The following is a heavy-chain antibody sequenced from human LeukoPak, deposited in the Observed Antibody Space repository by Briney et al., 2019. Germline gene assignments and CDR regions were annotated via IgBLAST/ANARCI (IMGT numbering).Heavy chain of an antibody. CDR1: GFTFSSYG. V-gene: IGHV3-30*03. D-gene: IGHD3-22*01. CDR2: ISYDGSNK. Sequence: PGGSLRLSCAASGFTFSSYGMHWVRQASGKGLEWVAVISYDGSNKYYADSVKGRFTISRDNSKNTLYLQMSSLRAEDTAVYYCTRCRSAWLLQIDAFDIWGQGTMVTVSS. CDR3: TRCRSAWLLQIDAFDI. J-gene: IGHJ3*02.